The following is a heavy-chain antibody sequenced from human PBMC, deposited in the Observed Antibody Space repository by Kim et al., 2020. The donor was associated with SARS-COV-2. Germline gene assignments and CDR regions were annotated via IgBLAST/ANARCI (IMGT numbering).Heavy chain of an antibody. J-gene: IGHJ4*02. CDR3: AKSLRYGSGYYYNALFDY. V-gene: IGHV3-23*01. CDR1: GFSFSGYA. CDR2: ISGSGGST. D-gene: IGHD3-10*01. Sequence: GGSLRLSCAASGFSFSGYAMTWVRQAPGKGLEWVSGISGSGGSTYYADSVKGRFSISRDNSKNTLYLQMNRLRAEDTAVYYCAKSLRYGSGYYYNALFDYWGQGNLVTVSS.